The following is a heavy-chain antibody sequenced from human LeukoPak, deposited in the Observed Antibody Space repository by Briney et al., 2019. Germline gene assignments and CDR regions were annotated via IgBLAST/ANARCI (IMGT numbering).Heavy chain of an antibody. CDR2: IYYSGST. D-gene: IGHD3-9*01. CDR3: AREPPGYDILTGYYTGVAFDI. CDR1: GGSISSNYW. J-gene: IGHJ3*02. Sequence: SGTLSLTCAVSGGSISSNYWWSWVRQPPGKGLEWIGSIYYSGSTYYNPSLKSRVTISVDTSKNQFSLKLSSVTAADTAVYYCAREPPGYDILTGYYTGVAFDIWGQGTMVTVSS. V-gene: IGHV4-4*02.